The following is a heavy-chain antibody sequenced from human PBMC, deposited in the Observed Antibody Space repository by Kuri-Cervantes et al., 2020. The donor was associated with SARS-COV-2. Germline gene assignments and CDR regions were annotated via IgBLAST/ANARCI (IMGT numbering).Heavy chain of an antibody. J-gene: IGHJ4*02. CDR2: ISYDGSNK. CDR3: AKDRVGVQDF. D-gene: IGHD2-21*01. CDR1: GFTFSNYG. V-gene: IGHV3-30*18. Sequence: GGSLRLSCAASGFTFSNYGMHWVRQAPGKGLEWVAVISYDGSNKYYADSVKGRFTISRDNSKNTLYLYMKSLRSEDTAMYYCAKDRVGVQDFWGQGTLVTVSS.